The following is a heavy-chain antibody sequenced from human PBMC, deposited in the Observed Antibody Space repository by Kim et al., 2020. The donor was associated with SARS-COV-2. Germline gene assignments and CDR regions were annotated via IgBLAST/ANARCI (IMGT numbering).Heavy chain of an antibody. CDR1: GGSFSGYY. Sequence: SETLSLTCAVYGGSFSGYYWSWIRQPPGKGLEWIGEINHSGSTNYNPSLKSRVTISVDTSKNQFSLKLSSVTAADTAVYYCAREGGYKPRNGIDVWGQGT. CDR2: INHSGST. J-gene: IGHJ6*02. D-gene: IGHD5-12*01. CDR3: AREGGYKPRNGIDV. V-gene: IGHV4-34*01.